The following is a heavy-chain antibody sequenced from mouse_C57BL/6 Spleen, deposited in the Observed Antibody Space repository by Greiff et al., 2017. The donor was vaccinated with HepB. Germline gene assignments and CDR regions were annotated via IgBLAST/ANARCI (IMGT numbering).Heavy chain of an antibody. V-gene: IGHV3-1*01. CDR3: AREGYGSSYEYAMDY. CDR2: ISYSGST. Sequence: EVQLQESGPGMVKPSQSLSLPCTVTGYSITSGYDWHWIRHFPGNKLEWMGYISYSGSTNYNPSLKSRISITHDTSKNQFFLKLNSVTTEDTATYYCAREGYGSSYEYAMDYWGQGTSVTVSS. CDR1: GYSITSGYD. D-gene: IGHD1-1*01. J-gene: IGHJ4*01.